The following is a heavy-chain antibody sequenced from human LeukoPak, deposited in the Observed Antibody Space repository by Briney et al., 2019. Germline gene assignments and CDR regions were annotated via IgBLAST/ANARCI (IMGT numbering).Heavy chain of an antibody. CDR2: INHSGST. CDR1: GGSFSGYY. D-gene: IGHD3-3*01. Sequence: PSETLSRTCAVYGGSFSGYYWSWIRQPPGQGLEWIGEINHSGSTNYNPSLKSRVTISVDTSKNQFSLKLSSVTAADTAVYYCARVWDYDFWSGYYTFDYWGQGTLVTVSS. CDR3: ARVWDYDFWSGYYTFDY. J-gene: IGHJ4*02. V-gene: IGHV4-34*01.